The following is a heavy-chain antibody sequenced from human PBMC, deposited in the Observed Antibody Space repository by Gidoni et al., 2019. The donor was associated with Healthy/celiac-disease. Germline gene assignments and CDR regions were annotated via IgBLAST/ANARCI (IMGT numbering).Heavy chain of an antibody. J-gene: IGHJ1*01. CDR1: GGTFSSYA. CDR2: IIHIFGTA. CDR3: ARDLGPGIAAAGTEEYFQH. D-gene: IGHD6-13*01. V-gene: IGHV1-69*06. Sequence: QVQLVQSGAEVKKPGSSVKVSCKASGGTFSSYAISWVRQAPGEGLEWMGGIIHIFGTANDAQKFQGRVTITADKSTSTAYMGLSSLRSEDTAVYYCARDLGPGIAAAGTEEYFQHWGQGTLVTVSS.